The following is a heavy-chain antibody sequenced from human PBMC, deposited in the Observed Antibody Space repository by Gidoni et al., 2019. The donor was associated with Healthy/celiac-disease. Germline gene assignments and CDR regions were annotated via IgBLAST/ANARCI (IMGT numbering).Heavy chain of an antibody. V-gene: IGHV3-15*01. CDR1: GFTFSNAW. J-gene: IGHJ4*02. CDR2: IKSKTDGGTT. CDR3: TTGRYGDLRASRDTTRLDY. D-gene: IGHD4-17*01. Sequence: EVQLVESGGGLVKPGGSLRLSCAASGFTFSNAWMSWVRQAPGKGLEWVGRIKSKTDGGTTDYAAPVKGRFTISRDDSKNTLYLQMNSLKTEDTAVYYCTTGRYGDLRASRDTTRLDYWGQGTLVTVSS.